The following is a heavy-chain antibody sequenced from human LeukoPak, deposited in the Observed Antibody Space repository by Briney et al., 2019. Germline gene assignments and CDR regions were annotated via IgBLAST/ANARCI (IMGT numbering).Heavy chain of an antibody. J-gene: IGHJ5*02. Sequence: ASVKVSCKASGYTFTSYYMHWVRQAPGQGLEWMGIINPSGGSTSYAQKFQGRVTMTRDTSTSTVYMELSSLRSEDTAVYYCARDLLAGPLIYDFWSGYQNWFDPWGQGTLVTVSS. D-gene: IGHD3-3*01. CDR1: GYTFTSYY. CDR3: ARDLLAGPLIYDFWSGYQNWFDP. CDR2: INPSGGST. V-gene: IGHV1-46*01.